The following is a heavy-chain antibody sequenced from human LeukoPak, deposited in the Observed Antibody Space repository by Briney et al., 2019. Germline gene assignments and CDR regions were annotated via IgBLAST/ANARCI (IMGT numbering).Heavy chain of an antibody. CDR1: GGSISSSSYY. CDR3: ARDVMATIVEDAFDI. D-gene: IGHD5-12*01. CDR2: IYYSGST. J-gene: IGHJ3*02. V-gene: IGHV4-39*07. Sequence: SETLSLTCTVSGGSISSSSYYWGWIRQPPGKGLEWIGSIYYSGSTYYNPSLKSRVTISVDTSKNQFSLKLSSVTAADTAVYYCARDVMATIVEDAFDIWAKGQWSPSPQ.